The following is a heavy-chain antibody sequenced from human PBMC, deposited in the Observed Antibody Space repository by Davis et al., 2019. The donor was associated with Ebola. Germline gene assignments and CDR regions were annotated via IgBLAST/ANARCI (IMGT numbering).Heavy chain of an antibody. CDR2: ISAYNGNT. D-gene: IGHD2-2*01. CDR3: TSLVVNAPWDDN. V-gene: IGHV1-18*04. CDR1: RYTFISYG. Sequence: ASVKVSCMASRYTFISYGISWVRQAPGQGLEWMGWISAYNGNTNYAQKLQGRVTITADKSTSTAYMELSSLRSEDTAVYYCTSLVVNAPWDDNWGQGTLVTVSS. J-gene: IGHJ4*02.